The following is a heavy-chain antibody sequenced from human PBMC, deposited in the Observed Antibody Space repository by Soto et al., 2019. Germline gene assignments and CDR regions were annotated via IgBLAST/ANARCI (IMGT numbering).Heavy chain of an antibody. J-gene: IGHJ4*02. CDR3: ARVAEGNFDY. CDR1: GGSFSGYY. V-gene: IGHV4-34*01. Sequence: SETLSLTCAVYGGSFSGYYWSWIRQPPGKGLEWIGEINHSGSTNYNPSLKSRVTISVDTSKNQFSLKLSSVTAADTAVYYCARVAEGNFDYWGQGTLVTVSS. CDR2: INHSGST.